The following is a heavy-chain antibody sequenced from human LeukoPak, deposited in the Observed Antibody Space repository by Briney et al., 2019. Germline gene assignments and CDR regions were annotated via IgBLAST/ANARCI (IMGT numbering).Heavy chain of an antibody. D-gene: IGHD2-21*02. CDR3: PRDADCGGDCYFYFDY. CDR2: ISAYNGNT. Sequence: ASVKVSCKASGYTFTSYGISWVRQAPGQGLEWMGWISAYNGNTNYAQKLQGRVTMTTDTSTSTVYMELSSLRSEDTAVYYCPRDADCGGDCYFYFDYWGQGTLVTVSS. V-gene: IGHV1-18*01. J-gene: IGHJ4*02. CDR1: GYTFTSYG.